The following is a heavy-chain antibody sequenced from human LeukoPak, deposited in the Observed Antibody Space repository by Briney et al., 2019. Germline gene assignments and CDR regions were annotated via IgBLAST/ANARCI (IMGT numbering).Heavy chain of an antibody. D-gene: IGHD3-10*01. Sequence: PSETLSLTCTVSGGSISTYFWSWIRQPPGKGLEWIGYTYHRGTTNYSPSLKSRVTISVDTSNNQFSLKLSSVTAADTAVYYCAGADPSGSGSWAYYYYYYMDVWGKGSTVTVSS. V-gene: IGHV4-59*01. CDR1: GGSISTYF. CDR2: TYHRGTT. J-gene: IGHJ6*03. CDR3: AGADPSGSGSWAYYYYYYMDV.